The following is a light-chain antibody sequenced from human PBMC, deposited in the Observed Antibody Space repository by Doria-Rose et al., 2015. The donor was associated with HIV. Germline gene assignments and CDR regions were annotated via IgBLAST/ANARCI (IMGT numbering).Light chain of an antibody. V-gene: IGKV1-27*01. CDR1: QGIGDH. CDR2: AAS. Sequence: TQSPSSLSASVGDRVTITCRASQGIGDHLAWYQQKPGKVPTLLIYAASTLKSGVPSRFSGRGSGTDFTLTITSLQPEDVATYYCQKYNSAPLTFGPGTKVDIK. J-gene: IGKJ3*01. CDR3: QKYNSAPLT.